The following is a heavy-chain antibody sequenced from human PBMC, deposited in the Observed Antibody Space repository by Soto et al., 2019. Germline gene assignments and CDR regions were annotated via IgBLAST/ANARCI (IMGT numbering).Heavy chain of an antibody. J-gene: IGHJ4*02. CDR1: GYSISSGYY. CDR3: ARQIYRAPGGQRSGIDY. V-gene: IGHV4-38-2*01. Sequence: PSETLSLTCAVSGYSISSGYYWGWIRQPPGKGLEWIGSIYHSGSTYYNPSLKSRVTISVDTSKNQFSLKLSSVTAADTAVYYCARQIYRAPGGQRSGIDYWGQGTLVTAPQ. CDR2: IYHSGST. D-gene: IGHD6-19*01.